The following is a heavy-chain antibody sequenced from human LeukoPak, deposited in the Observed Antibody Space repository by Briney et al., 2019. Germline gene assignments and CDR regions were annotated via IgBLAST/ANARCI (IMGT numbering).Heavy chain of an antibody. Sequence: PGGSLRLSCAASGFTFSSYSMNWVRQAPGKGLEWVSSISSSSSYLYYADSVKGRFTISRDNAKNSLYLQMNSLRAEDTAVYYCASLVVPAARRDYWGQGTLVTVSS. V-gene: IGHV3-21*01. J-gene: IGHJ4*02. D-gene: IGHD2-2*01. CDR1: GFTFSSYS. CDR2: ISSSSSYL. CDR3: ASLVVPAARRDY.